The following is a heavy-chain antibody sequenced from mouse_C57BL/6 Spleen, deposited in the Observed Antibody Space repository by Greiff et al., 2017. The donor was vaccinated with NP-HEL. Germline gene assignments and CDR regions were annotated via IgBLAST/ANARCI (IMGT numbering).Heavy chain of an antibody. CDR3: ARGNDGYSWFAY. CDR2: INPGSGGT. Sequence: QVQLQQSGAELVRPGTSVKVSCKASGYAFTNYLIEWVKQRPGQGLEWIGVINPGSGGTNYNEKFKGKATLTADKSSSTAYMQLSSLTSEDSAFYFCARGNDGYSWFAYWGQGTLVTVSA. V-gene: IGHV1-54*01. D-gene: IGHD2-3*01. CDR1: GYAFTNYL. J-gene: IGHJ3*01.